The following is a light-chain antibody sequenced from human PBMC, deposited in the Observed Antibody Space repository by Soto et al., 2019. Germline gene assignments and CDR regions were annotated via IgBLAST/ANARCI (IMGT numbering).Light chain of an antibody. CDR1: QSVSSNY. Sequence: EIVLTQSPGTLSLSPGERATLSRRASQSVSSNYLAWYQQKPGQAPRLLIYGASSRATGIPDRFSGSGSGTDFTLTIRRLEPEDFAVYYCQQYGSSYPWTFGQGTKVEIK. CDR3: QQYGSSYPWT. J-gene: IGKJ1*01. V-gene: IGKV3-20*01. CDR2: GAS.